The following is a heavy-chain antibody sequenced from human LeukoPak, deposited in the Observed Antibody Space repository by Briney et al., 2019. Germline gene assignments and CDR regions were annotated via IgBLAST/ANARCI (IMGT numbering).Heavy chain of an antibody. CDR3: ARLDYYDSSGYYYPTRFGFDY. D-gene: IGHD3-22*01. CDR2: ISGSGGST. J-gene: IGHJ4*02. CDR1: GFTFSNNA. Sequence: GGSLRLSCAASGFTFSNNAMSWVRQAPGKGLEWVSAISGSGGSTYYADSVKGRFTISRDNSKNTLYLQMNSLRAEDTAVYYCARLDYYDSSGYYYPTRFGFDYWGQGTLVTVSS. V-gene: IGHV3-23*01.